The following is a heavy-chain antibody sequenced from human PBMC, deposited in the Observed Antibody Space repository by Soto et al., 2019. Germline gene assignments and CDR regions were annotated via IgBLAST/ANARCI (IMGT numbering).Heavy chain of an antibody. CDR1: GYTFTSYY. D-gene: IGHD3-9*01. J-gene: IGHJ4*02. V-gene: IGHV1-46*01. CDR2: INPSGGST. Sequence: QVQLVQSGAEVKKPGASVKVSCKASGYTFTSYYMHWVRQAPVQGLEWMGIINPSGGSTNYAQKFQVRVTMTRDTSTSTVYMELSSLRSEDTAVYYCARDGFYDVLSGYRYYFDSWGLGTLVTVYS. CDR3: ARDGFYDVLSGYRYYFDS.